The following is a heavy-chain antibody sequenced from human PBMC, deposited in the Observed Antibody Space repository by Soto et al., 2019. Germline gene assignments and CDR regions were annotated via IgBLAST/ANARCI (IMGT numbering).Heavy chain of an antibody. V-gene: IGHV3-21*01. CDR1: GFTFSSYS. Sequence: GGSLRLSCAASGFTFSSYSMNWVRQAPGKGLEWVSAISSSSSYIYYADSVKCRFTISRDNAKNSLYLQMNSLRAEDTAVYDCARDKGGATNWFDPWGQGTLVTVSS. CDR3: ARDKGGATNWFDP. CDR2: ISSSSSYI. J-gene: IGHJ5*02. D-gene: IGHD1-26*01.